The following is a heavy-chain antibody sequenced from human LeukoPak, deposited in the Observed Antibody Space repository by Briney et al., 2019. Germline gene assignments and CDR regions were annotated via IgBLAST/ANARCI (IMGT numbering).Heavy chain of an antibody. V-gene: IGHV3-43*02. D-gene: IGHD3-10*01. CDR1: GFTFSSYG. J-gene: IGHJ4*02. Sequence: GGSLRLSCAASGFTFSSYGMHWVRQAPGKGLEWVSLISGDGGRTYYADSVKGRFTISRDNSKNSLYLQMNSLRTEDTALYYCAKDIATGELLSYYFDYWGQGTLVTVSS. CDR2: ISGDGGRT. CDR3: AKDIATGELLSYYFDY.